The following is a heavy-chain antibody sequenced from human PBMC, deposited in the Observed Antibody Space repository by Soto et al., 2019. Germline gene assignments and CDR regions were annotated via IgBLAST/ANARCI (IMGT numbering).Heavy chain of an antibody. CDR1: GFTLNDYS. J-gene: IGHJ6*02. CDR3: VRAGHVFDVHYYGMDL. V-gene: IGHV3-21*01. Sequence: PGGSLRLSCEASGFTLNDYSMDWVRQAPEKGLEWVSSISSSGTYIYYADSAKGRFAISRDNANNVMYLQMDTLRAEDTAVYYCVRAGHVFDVHYYGMDLWGQGTTVTVSS. D-gene: IGHD3-10*01. CDR2: ISSSGTYI.